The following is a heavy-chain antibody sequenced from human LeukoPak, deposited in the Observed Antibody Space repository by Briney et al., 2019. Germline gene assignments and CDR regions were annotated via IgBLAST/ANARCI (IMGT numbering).Heavy chain of an antibody. CDR1: GLSVRGSY. J-gene: IGHJ4*02. CDR3: TRDLTGTTWSENDY. V-gene: IGHV3-53*01. CDR2: IYSGDRT. D-gene: IGHD6-13*01. Sequence: GGSLRLSCEVSGLSVRGSYMSWVHQAPGKGLEWVSVIYSGDRTYYADSVKGRFTISRDTSKNTLYLQMNNLRADDTAMYYCTRDLTGTTWSENDYWGQGTLVTISS.